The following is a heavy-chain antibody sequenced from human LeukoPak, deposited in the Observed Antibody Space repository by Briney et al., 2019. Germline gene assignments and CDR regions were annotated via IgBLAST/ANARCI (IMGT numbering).Heavy chain of an antibody. D-gene: IGHD3-16*02. CDR3: PIMITFGGVIVMDY. CDR2: IYYSGST. V-gene: IGHV4-39*07. Sequence: PSETLSLTCTVSGGSISSSSYYWGWIRQPPGKGLECIGSIYYSGSTYYNPSLKSRVTISVDTSKNQFSLKLSSVTAADTAVYYCPIMITFGGVIVMDYWGQGTLVTVSS. J-gene: IGHJ4*02. CDR1: GGSISSSSYY.